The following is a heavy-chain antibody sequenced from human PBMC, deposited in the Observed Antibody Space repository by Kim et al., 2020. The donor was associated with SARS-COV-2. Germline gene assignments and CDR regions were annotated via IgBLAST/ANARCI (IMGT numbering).Heavy chain of an antibody. D-gene: IGHD3-10*01. J-gene: IGHJ6*02. V-gene: IGHV3-33*01. Sequence: GGSLRLSCAASGFTFSSYGMHWVRQAPGKGLEWVAVIWYDGSNKYYADSVKGRFTISRDNSKNTLYLQMNSLRAEDTAVYYCAREDQWFGELLYYYGMDVWGQGTTVTVSS. CDR2: IWYDGSNK. CDR1: GFTFSSYG. CDR3: AREDQWFGELLYYYGMDV.